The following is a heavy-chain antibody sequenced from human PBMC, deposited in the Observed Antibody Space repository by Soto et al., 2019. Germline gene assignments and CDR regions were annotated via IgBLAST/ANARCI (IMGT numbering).Heavy chain of an antibody. D-gene: IGHD6-19*01. Sequence: QITLKDSGPTLVKPTQTLTLTCTFSGFSLSTSGVGVGCIRQPPGKALEWLALIYWDDDKSYSPSLKSRLNITQDATKNQVVLTMTKMDPGDTATYYWAHSGAVAVDWFEPWGQGTLVTVSS. J-gene: IGHJ5*02. CDR2: IYWDDDK. CDR3: AHSGAVAVDWFEP. V-gene: IGHV2-5*02. CDR1: GFSLSTSGVG.